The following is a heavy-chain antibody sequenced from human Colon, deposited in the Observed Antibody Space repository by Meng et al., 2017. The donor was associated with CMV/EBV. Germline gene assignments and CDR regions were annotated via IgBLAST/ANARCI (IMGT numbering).Heavy chain of an antibody. D-gene: IGHD1-26*01. J-gene: IGHJ4*02. V-gene: IGHV3-7*01. CDR1: GFIFNTYW. CDR2: IHQDGSER. Sequence: GESLKISCAASGFIFNTYWMSWVRQAPGKGLEWVANIHQDGSERYYVDSVKDRFTVSRDNAKISVYLQMDSLRAEDTAVYYCARGAKLVGGGLYFDYWGLGTLVTVSS. CDR3: ARGAKLVGGGLYFDY.